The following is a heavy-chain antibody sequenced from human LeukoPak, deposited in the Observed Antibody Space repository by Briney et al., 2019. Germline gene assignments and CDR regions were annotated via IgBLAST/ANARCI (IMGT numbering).Heavy chain of an antibody. D-gene: IGHD1-26*01. J-gene: IGHJ4*02. CDR3: AKDEIMGATGGSFDY. CDR1: GFTFDDYA. V-gene: IGHV3-9*01. Sequence: PGGSLRLSCAASGFTFDDYAMHWVRQAPGKGLEWVSGISWNSGSIGYADSVKGRFTISRDNAKNSLYLQMNSLRAEDTALYYCAKDEIMGATGGSFDYWGQGTLVTVSS. CDR2: ISWNSGSI.